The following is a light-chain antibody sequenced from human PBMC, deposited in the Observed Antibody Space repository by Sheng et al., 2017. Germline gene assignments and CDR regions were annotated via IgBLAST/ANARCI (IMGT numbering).Light chain of an antibody. Sequence: QSLLTQPPSVSGAPGQTVTISCTGDDSTTGAGHGLHWYRHLPGTAPKLLIYNYVNRPSGVPDRFSGSRSGASASLSITGLQPEDEADYYCQSYDNRLFYVFGPGTRLTVL. V-gene: IGLV1-40*03. J-gene: IGLJ1*01. CDR2: NYV. CDR3: QSYDNRLFYV. CDR1: DSTTGAGHG.